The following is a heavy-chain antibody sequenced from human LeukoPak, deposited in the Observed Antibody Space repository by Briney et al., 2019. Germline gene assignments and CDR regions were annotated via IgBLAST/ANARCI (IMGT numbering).Heavy chain of an antibody. V-gene: IGHV1-69*15. Sequence: SSVKVSCKASGGTFSSYAISWVRQAPGQGLEWMGRIIPIFGTANYAQKFQGRVTTTSDESTSTAYMERSSLRSEDTDVYYCARDRGYCSGGSCYSQDTTFDYWGQGTLVTVSS. D-gene: IGHD2-15*01. CDR3: ARDRGYCSGGSCYSQDTTFDY. CDR2: IIPIFGTA. J-gene: IGHJ4*02. CDR1: GGTFSSYA.